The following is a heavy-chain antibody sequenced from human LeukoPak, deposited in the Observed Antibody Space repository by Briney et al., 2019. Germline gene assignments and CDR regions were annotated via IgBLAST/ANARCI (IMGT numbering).Heavy chain of an antibody. CDR2: IYHSGST. CDR3: ARVRVYSSYYYMDV. D-gene: IGHD4-11*01. Sequence: SETLSLTCTVSGYSISSGYYWGWIRQPPGKGLEWIGSIYHSGSTYYNPSLKSRVTISVDTSKNQFSLKLSSVTAADTAVYYCARVRVYSSYYYMDVWGKGTTDTVSS. V-gene: IGHV4-38-2*02. J-gene: IGHJ6*03. CDR1: GYSISSGYY.